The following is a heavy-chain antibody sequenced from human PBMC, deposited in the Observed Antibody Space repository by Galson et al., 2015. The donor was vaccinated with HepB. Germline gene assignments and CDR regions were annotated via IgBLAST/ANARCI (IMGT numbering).Heavy chain of an antibody. CDR3: ATVRGYSYGYDY. CDR2: ISISSSTL. D-gene: IGHD5-18*01. CDR1: GFTFSSSI. V-gene: IGHV3-48*02. Sequence: SLRLSCAASGFTFSSSIMNWVRQAPGEGLEWVSYISISSSTLYYADSVKGRFTISRDNAKNSLYLQMNSLRDDDTAVYYCATVRGYSYGYDYWGQGTLVTVSS. J-gene: IGHJ4*02.